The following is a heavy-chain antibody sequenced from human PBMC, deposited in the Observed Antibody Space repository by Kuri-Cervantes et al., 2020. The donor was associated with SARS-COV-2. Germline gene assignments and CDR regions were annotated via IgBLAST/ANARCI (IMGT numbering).Heavy chain of an antibody. Sequence: GGSLRLSCAASGFTFSSYGMHWVRQAPGKGLEWVAVIWYDGSNKYYADSVKGRFTISRDNAKNSLYLQMNSLRADDTAVYYCARGITMIVVVTPFDYWGQGTLVTVSS. J-gene: IGHJ4*02. CDR1: GFTFSSYG. CDR2: IWYDGSNK. D-gene: IGHD3-22*01. CDR3: ARGITMIVVVTPFDY. V-gene: IGHV3-33*01.